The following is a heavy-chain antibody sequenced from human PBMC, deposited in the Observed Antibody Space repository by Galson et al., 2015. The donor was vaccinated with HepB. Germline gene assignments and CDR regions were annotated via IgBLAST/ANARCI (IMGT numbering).Heavy chain of an antibody. CDR3: VKKETRDYYYYGMDV. J-gene: IGHJ6*02. Sequence: SLRLSCAASGFTFSSYAMHWVRQAPGKGLEYVSAISSNGGSTYYADSVKGRFTISRDNSKNTLYLQMSSLRAEDTAVYYCVKKETRDYYYYGMDVWGQGTTVTVSS. V-gene: IGHV3-64D*06. CDR1: GFTFSSYA. CDR2: ISSNGGST.